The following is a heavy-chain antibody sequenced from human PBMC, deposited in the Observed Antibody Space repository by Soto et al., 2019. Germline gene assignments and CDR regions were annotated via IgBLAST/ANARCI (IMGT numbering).Heavy chain of an antibody. CDR1: GGSISSSSYY. D-gene: IGHD3-10*01. V-gene: IGHV4-39*01. CDR3: ARHVKNVWFGSRHHDY. Sequence: QLQLQESGPGLVKPSETLSLTCTVSGGSISSSSYYWGWIRQPPGKGLEWIGSIYYSGSTYYNPSLTSRVTISVDTSKNQFSLKLSSVTAADTAVYYCARHVKNVWFGSRHHDYWGQGTLVTVSS. J-gene: IGHJ4*02. CDR2: IYYSGST.